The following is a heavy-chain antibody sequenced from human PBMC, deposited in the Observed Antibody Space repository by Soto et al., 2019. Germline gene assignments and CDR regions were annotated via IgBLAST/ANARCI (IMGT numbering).Heavy chain of an antibody. CDR3: AREIPHSSSLAGPTSPDY. V-gene: IGHV3-33*01. CDR2: IWYDGSNK. Sequence: GGSLRLSCAASGFTFSSYGMHWVRQAPGKGLEWVAVIWYDGSNKYYADSVKGRFTISRDNSKNTLYLQMNSLRAEDTAVYYCAREIPHSSSLAGPTSPDYWGQGTLVTVSS. D-gene: IGHD6-6*01. J-gene: IGHJ4*02. CDR1: GFTFSSYG.